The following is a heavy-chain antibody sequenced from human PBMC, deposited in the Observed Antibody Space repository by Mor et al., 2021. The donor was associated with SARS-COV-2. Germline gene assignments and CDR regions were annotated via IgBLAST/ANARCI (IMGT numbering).Heavy chain of an antibody. CDR2: IWFDGSHK. J-gene: IGHJ6*03. V-gene: IGHV3-33*01. Sequence: GLEWVAVIWFDGSHKNFADSVKGRFTISRDNSKNTLYLQMNSLRAEDTAVYYCARMAYYDSSGLIDYYYYMD. CDR3: ARMAYYDSSGLIDYYYYMD. D-gene: IGHD3-22*01.